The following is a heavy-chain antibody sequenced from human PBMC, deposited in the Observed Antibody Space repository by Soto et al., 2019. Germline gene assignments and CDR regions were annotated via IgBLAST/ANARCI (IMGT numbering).Heavy chain of an antibody. D-gene: IGHD2-21*01. Sequence: EVQLLKSGGGLVQPGGSLRLSCAASGFTFSRYAMSWVRQAPGKGLEWVSAISGSGGSTYYADSVKGRFTISRDNSKNTLYLQMNSLRAEDTAVYYCAKDGAPGGGEAGPAYFDYWGQGTLVTVSS. CDR1: GFTFSRYA. CDR3: AKDGAPGGGEAGPAYFDY. CDR2: ISGSGGST. J-gene: IGHJ4*02. V-gene: IGHV3-23*01.